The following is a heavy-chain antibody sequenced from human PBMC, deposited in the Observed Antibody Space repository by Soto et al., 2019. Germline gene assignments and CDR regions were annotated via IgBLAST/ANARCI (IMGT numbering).Heavy chain of an antibody. D-gene: IGHD2-15*01. CDR3: VRLTSRISADSHGRSNWFVP. CDR1: GGSISSSSSY. V-gene: IGHV4-39*01. CDR2: IYETGST. J-gene: IGHJ5*02. Sequence: LSLTCSVSGGSISSSSSYWGWIRQPPGKGLEWIGDIYETGSTYYNPSLKSRVTIYVDTSMEQFSLRLNSVTAADTATYYCVRLTSRISADSHGRSNWFVPWGPGLLVTVYS.